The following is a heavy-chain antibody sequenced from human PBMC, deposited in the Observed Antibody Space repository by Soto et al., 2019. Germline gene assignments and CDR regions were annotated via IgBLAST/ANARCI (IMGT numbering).Heavy chain of an antibody. Sequence: SETLSLTCTVSGVSLRSSTYYWGWIRQPPGKGLEWIGSIWYSGSTYYSPSLKSRVTISEDKAKNQFSLKLNSVTAADTAVYYCARSRGFGEYLYYLDYWGQGTLVTVSS. J-gene: IGHJ4*02. CDR2: IWYSGST. D-gene: IGHD3-10*01. CDR1: GVSLRSSTYY. V-gene: IGHV4-39*01. CDR3: ARSRGFGEYLYYLDY.